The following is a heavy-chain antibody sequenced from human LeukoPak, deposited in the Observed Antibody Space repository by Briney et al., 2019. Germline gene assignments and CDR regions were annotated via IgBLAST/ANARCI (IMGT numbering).Heavy chain of an antibody. Sequence: SETLSLTCTVSGGSISSYYWSWIRQPPGKGLEWIAYIYYSGSTNYNPSLKSRVTISVDTSKNQFSLKLYSVTAADTAVYYCARHSSSWYVSFDYWGHGALVTVSS. J-gene: IGHJ4*01. CDR1: GGSISSYY. CDR3: ARHSSSWYVSFDY. CDR2: IYYSGST. D-gene: IGHD6-13*01. V-gene: IGHV4-59*01.